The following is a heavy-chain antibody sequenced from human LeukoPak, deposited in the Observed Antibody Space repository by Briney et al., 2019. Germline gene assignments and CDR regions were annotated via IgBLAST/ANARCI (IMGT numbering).Heavy chain of an antibody. J-gene: IGHJ4*02. V-gene: IGHV4-4*02. Sequence: SETLSLTCGVSGGSITNTNYWAWVRQPPGKGLEWIGEVNLQGSTNYNPSLMGRVATSVDTSENHISLQLTSVTAADTAVYYCAREGGPYRPLDYSGQGTLVTVSS. CDR3: AREGGPYRPLDY. CDR1: GGSITNTNY. CDR2: VNLQGST.